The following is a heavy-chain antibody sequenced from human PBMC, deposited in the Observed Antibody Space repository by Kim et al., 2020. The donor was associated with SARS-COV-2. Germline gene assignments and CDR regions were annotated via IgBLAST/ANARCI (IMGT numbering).Heavy chain of an antibody. CDR2: ISGSGGST. Sequence: GGSLRLSCAASGFTFSSYAMSWVRQAPGKGLEWVSAISGSGGSTYYADSVKGRFTISRDNSKNTLYLQMNSLRAEDTAVYYCVTYYDSSGRDYWGQGTLVTVSS. J-gene: IGHJ4*02. CDR1: GFTFSSYA. D-gene: IGHD3-22*01. CDR3: VTYYDSSGRDY. V-gene: IGHV3-23*01.